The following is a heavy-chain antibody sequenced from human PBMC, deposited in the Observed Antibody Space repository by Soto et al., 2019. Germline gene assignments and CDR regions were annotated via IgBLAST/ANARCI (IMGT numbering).Heavy chain of an antibody. V-gene: IGHV1-18*01. Sequence: ASVNVYCEASGYTFPSYGISWVGQAPGQGLEYMGWISDYNGNTNFAQKLQGRVTLTTDTSTSTAYMELRSLTSDDTATYFCARDSSDFRSGYFRAFHYWGQGTQVNVSS. CDR2: ISDYNGNT. J-gene: IGHJ4*02. CDR1: GYTFPSYG. D-gene: IGHD3-3*01. CDR3: ARDSSDFRSGYFRAFHY.